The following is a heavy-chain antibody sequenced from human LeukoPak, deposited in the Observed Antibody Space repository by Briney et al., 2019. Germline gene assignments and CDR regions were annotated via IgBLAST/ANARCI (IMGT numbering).Heavy chain of an antibody. Sequence: PSETLSLTCAVYGGSFSGYYWSWIRQPPGKGLEWIGEINHSGSTNYNPSLKSRVTISVDTSKNQFSLKLSSVTAADTAVYYCAREIRVVTAIGQGRPDYFDYWGQGTLVTVSS. CDR1: GGSFSGYY. CDR3: AREIRVVTAIGQGRPDYFDY. V-gene: IGHV4-34*01. J-gene: IGHJ4*02. D-gene: IGHD2-21*02. CDR2: INHSGST.